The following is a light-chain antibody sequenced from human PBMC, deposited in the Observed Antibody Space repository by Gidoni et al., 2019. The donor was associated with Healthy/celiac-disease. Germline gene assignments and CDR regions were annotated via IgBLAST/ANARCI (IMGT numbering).Light chain of an antibody. J-gene: IGKJ2*01. V-gene: IGKV1-8*01. CDR3: QQYYSYPRT. CDR1: QGISSY. Sequence: AIRMTQSPSSFSASTGDRVTITCRASQGISSYLAWYQQKPGKAPKLLIYAGSTLQSGVPSRFSGSGSGTDFTLTISCLQSEDFATYYCQQYYSYPRTFGQGTKLEIK. CDR2: AGS.